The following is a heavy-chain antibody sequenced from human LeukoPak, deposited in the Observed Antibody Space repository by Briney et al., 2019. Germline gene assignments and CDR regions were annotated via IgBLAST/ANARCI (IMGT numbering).Heavy chain of an antibody. J-gene: IGHJ4*02. Sequence: GGSLRLSSVASGYPFSSFSMNWIRKAPGKGLEWVSYISVSGGVRSYAVSVKSRFTISRDDARNSLYLQMNSLKDEDTAVYYCARDRGYFYEQLDYWGQGTLVTVSS. CDR1: GYPFSSFS. CDR2: ISVSGGVR. CDR3: ARDRGYFYEQLDY. D-gene: IGHD2/OR15-2a*01. V-gene: IGHV3-48*02.